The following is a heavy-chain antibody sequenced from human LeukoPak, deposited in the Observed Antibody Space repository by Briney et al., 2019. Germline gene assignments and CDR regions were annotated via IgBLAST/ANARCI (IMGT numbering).Heavy chain of an antibody. Sequence: ASVKVYCKASGYTFTTYNIHWVRQAPGQGLEWMGWSTPNSGGTNYAQKFQGRVTMTRDTSISTAYMELSRLRSDDTAAYSCARGRGGGYFDFWGQETLVTVSS. CDR1: GYTFTTYN. D-gene: IGHD2-15*01. V-gene: IGHV1-2*02. J-gene: IGHJ4*02. CDR3: ARGRGGGYFDF. CDR2: STPNSGGT.